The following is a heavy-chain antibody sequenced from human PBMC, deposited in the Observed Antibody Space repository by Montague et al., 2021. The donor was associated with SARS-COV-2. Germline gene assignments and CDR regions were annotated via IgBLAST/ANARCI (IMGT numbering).Heavy chain of an antibody. V-gene: IGHV1-18*04. CDR2: ISAYNGNT. Sequence: SGKVSFKASGYPFTSYGISWVRQAPGQGLEWMGWISAYNGNTNYAQKLQGRVTMTTDTSTSTAYMELRSLRSDDTAVYYCARARYYYYGSSRGAFDIWGQGTMVTVSS. CDR3: ARARYYYYGSSRGAFDI. CDR1: GYPFTSYG. J-gene: IGHJ3*02. D-gene: IGHD3-10*01.